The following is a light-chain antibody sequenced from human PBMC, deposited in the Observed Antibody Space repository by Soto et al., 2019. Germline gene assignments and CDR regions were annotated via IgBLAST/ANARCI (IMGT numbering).Light chain of an antibody. Sequence: ESVLTQSPGTLSLSAGERATLSCRASQSVSSSYLAWYQQKPGQAPRLLIYGASSRATGIPDRFSGSGSGTDFTLTISRLEPEDFAVYYCQQYGSSRITFGQGTRLEIK. CDR3: QQYGSSRIT. CDR1: QSVSSSY. V-gene: IGKV3-20*01. J-gene: IGKJ5*01. CDR2: GAS.